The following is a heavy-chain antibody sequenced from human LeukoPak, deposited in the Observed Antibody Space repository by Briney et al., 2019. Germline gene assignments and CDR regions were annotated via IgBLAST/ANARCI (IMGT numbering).Heavy chain of an antibody. CDR2: IYHSGRT. V-gene: IGHV4-38-2*02. D-gene: IGHD6-6*01. J-gene: IGHJ6*03. CDR1: GYSISSGYY. Sequence: SETLSLTCVVSGYSISSGYYWGWIRRPPGKGLEWIGSIYHSGRTYYNPSLMGRVTLSVDTSKNHFSLNLDSVTAADTAVYYCARDVRRSSSSANSYYYYMDVWGKGTTVTVSS. CDR3: ARDVRRSSSSANSYYYYMDV.